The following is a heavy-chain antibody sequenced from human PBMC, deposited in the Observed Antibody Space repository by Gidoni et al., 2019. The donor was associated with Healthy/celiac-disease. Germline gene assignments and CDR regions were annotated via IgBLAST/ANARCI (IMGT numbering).Heavy chain of an antibody. V-gene: IGHV3-30-3*01. Sequence: QVQLVESGGGVVQPGRSLRLSCAASGCTFSSYAMHWVRQAPGKGLEWVAVISYDGSNKYYADSVKGRFTISRDNSKNTLYLQMNSLRAEDTAVYYCAREAHSGWYYYYYGMDVWGQGTTVTVSS. CDR1: GCTFSSYA. D-gene: IGHD6-19*01. J-gene: IGHJ6*02. CDR3: AREAHSGWYYYYYGMDV. CDR2: ISYDGSNK.